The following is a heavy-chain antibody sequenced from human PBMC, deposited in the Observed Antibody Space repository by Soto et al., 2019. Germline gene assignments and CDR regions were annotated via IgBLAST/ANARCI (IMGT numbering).Heavy chain of an antibody. V-gene: IGHV1-69*02. D-gene: IGHD3-10*02. J-gene: IGHJ4*02. CDR1: GGTFSSYT. CDR3: GSSGSDGVRV. CDR2: ILPILGIA. Sequence: QVQLVQSGAEVKKPGSSVKVSCKASGGTFSSYTISWVRQAPGQGLEWMGRILPILGIANYPQKFQGRVTITADKSTSTAYMELSSLRSEDTAVYYCGSSGSDGVRVWGQGTLVTVSS.